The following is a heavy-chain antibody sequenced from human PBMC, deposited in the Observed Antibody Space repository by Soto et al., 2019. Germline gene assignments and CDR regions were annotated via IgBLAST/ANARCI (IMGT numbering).Heavy chain of an antibody. CDR1: SGSISSSNW. Sequence: SETLSLTCAVSSGSISSSNWWSWVRQPPGKGLEWIGEIYHSGSTNYNPSLKSRVTISVDKSKNQFSLKLSSVTAADTAVYYCARFYGSGSYAFDYWGQGTLVTVSS. J-gene: IGHJ4*02. CDR3: ARFYGSGSYAFDY. D-gene: IGHD3-10*01. V-gene: IGHV4-4*02. CDR2: IYHSGST.